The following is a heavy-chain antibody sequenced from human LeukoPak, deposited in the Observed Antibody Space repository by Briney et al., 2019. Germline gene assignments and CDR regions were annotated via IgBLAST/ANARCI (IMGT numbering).Heavy chain of an antibody. CDR2: INPNSGGT. D-gene: IGHD3-22*01. Sequence: GASVKISCKASGYTFTNHYIHWVRQAPGQGLEWMGWINPNSGGTNYVQKFQGRITMTRDTSINTAYMELSRLRSDDTAVFYCARNTYYFDNSAGTFDFWGQGTLVTVSS. J-gene: IGHJ4*02. V-gene: IGHV1-2*02. CDR3: ARNTYYFDNSAGTFDF. CDR1: GYTFTNHY.